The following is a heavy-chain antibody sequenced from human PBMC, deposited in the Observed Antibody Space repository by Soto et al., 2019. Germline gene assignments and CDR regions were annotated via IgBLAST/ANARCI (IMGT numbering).Heavy chain of an antibody. J-gene: IGHJ4*02. V-gene: IGHV1-3*04. CDR2: INTGNGNT. D-gene: IGHD3-3*01. CDR1: GYSFSNYN. Sequence: QVQLMQSGAEVQQPGASVTVSCKASGYSFSNYNIHWVRQAPGQSLEWVGWINTGNGNTKYSAKFQDRVTISRDTPANTAYMELNHLRSEDTAVYYCARLQRYVEGLPGGLDCWGQGTLVTVSS. CDR3: ARLQRYVEGLPGGLDC.